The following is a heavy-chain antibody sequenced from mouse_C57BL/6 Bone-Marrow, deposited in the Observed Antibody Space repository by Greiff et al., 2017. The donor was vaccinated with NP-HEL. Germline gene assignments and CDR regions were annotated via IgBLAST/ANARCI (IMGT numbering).Heavy chain of an antibody. CDR1: GFTFSDYG. CDR3: ARPTFDCYGSSWFAY. D-gene: IGHD1-1*01. J-gene: IGHJ3*01. V-gene: IGHV5-17*01. CDR2: ISSGSSTI. Sequence: EVMLVESGGGLVKPGGSLKLSCAASGFTFSDYGMPWVRQAPEKGLEWVAYISSGSSTIYYADTVKGRFTISRDNAKNTLFLQMTSLRSEDTAMYYCARPTFDCYGSSWFAYWGQGTRATVSA.